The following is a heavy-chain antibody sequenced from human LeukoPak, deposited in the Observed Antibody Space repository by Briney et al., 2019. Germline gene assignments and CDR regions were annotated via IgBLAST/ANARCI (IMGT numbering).Heavy chain of an antibody. D-gene: IGHD6-13*01. CDR1: GFTFRTYW. CDR3: ANAAAAGITGNDY. J-gene: IGHJ4*02. V-gene: IGHV3-74*01. Sequence: GGSLRLSCAVSGFTFRTYWMHWVRQVPGEGLVWVSRINEDGSITNYADSVKGRFSISRDNAKNTLYLQMNSLRAEDTAVYYCANAAAAGITGNDYWGQGTLVTDSS. CDR2: INEDGSIT.